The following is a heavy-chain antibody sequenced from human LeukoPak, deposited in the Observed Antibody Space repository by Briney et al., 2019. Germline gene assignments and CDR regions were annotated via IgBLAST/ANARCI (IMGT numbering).Heavy chain of an antibody. V-gene: IGHV1-69*05. CDR1: GGTFSSYA. D-gene: IGHD4-11*01. CDR3: TRDRTYSNYGIGNWFDP. Sequence: SVKVSCKASGGTFSSYAISWVRQAPGQGLEWMGGIIPIFGTANYAQKLQGRVTMTRDTSISTAYMELSRLRSDDTAVYYCTRDRTYSNYGIGNWFDPWGQGTLVTVSS. J-gene: IGHJ5*02. CDR2: IIPIFGTA.